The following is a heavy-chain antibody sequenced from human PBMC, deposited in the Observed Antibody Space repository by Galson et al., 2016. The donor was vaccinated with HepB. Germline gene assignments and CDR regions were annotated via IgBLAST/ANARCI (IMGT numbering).Heavy chain of an antibody. V-gene: IGHV3-30*18. D-gene: IGHD2-15*01. CDR3: AKGDILAATHNTAFDM. CDR1: GFRFSSYG. Sequence: SLRLSCAASGFRFSSYGLDWVRQAPGKGLEWVAVISSDGSNKYYADSVKGRFTISRDNSKKTLYLQMNSLRAEDTAVYYCAKGDILAATHNTAFDMWGQGTIVTVSS. J-gene: IGHJ3*02. CDR2: ISSDGSNK.